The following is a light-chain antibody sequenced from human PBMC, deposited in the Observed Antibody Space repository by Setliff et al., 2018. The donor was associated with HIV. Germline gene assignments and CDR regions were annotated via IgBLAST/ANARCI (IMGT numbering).Light chain of an antibody. CDR2: YDH. V-gene: IGLV3-21*04. CDR3: QVWDSSSDHYV. J-gene: IGLJ1*01. CDR1: NIGIKS. Sequence: SYELTQRPSVSVAPGKTARITCGGDNIGIKSVHGYQQKPGQAPVVVMYYDHDRPSWIPERFSGSNSGNTATLTISRVEVGDEADYYCQVWDSSSDHYVFGSGTKVTVL.